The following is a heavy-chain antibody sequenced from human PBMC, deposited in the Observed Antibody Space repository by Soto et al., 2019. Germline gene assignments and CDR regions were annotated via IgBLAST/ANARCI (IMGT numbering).Heavy chain of an antibody. V-gene: IGHV3-33*01. CDR3: ARDLDLTGANSDAIDI. CDR2: VFYDGRNK. D-gene: IGHD1-20*01. CDR1: GFTFSHYG. Sequence: QVQLVESGGGVVQPGRSLRLSCAASGFTFSHYGMHWVRQAPGKGLEWVAFVFYDGRNKYFADSVKGRFTISRDNSRNTMYLQMNSLRGEDTAVYYCARDLDLTGANSDAIDIWGQGTMVTVSS. J-gene: IGHJ3*02.